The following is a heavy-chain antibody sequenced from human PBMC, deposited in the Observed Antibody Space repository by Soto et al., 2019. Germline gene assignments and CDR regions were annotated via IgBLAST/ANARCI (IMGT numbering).Heavy chain of an antibody. CDR2: IYYSGST. J-gene: IGHJ4*02. CDR1: GGSISSGDYY. V-gene: IGHV4-30-4*01. D-gene: IGHD3-22*01. CDR3: ATDLDSSGAFDY. Sequence: SETLSLTCTVSGGSISSGDYYWSWIRQPPGKGLEWIGYIYYSGSTYYNPSLKSRVTISVDTSKNQFSLKLSSVTAADTAVYYCATDLDSSGAFDYWGQGTMVTVSS.